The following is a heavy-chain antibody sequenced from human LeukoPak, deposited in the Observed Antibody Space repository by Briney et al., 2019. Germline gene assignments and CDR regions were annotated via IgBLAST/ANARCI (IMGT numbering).Heavy chain of an antibody. D-gene: IGHD7-27*01. CDR2: ISPRGGGT. Sequence: GGTLRLSCAASGFTFSNYGMNWVRQAPGKGLEWLSGISPRGGGTYYADSVKGRFTISRDDSKSTLSPQMNSLRVEDTAVYYCARDLAWGAFDYWGQGTLVSVSS. CDR3: ARDLAWGAFDY. V-gene: IGHV3-23*01. CDR1: GFTFSNYG. J-gene: IGHJ4*02.